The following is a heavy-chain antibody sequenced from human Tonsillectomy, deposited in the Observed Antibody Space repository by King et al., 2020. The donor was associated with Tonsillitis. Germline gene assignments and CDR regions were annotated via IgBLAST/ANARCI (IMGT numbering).Heavy chain of an antibody. J-gene: IGHJ4*02. CDR2: IIPIFGTT. V-gene: IGHV1-69*12. CDR1: GGTFSNYA. CDR3: ARVANTSGYDIYYFDY. Sequence: QLVQSGAEVKKPGSSVKVSCKASGGTFSNYAINWVRQAPGQGLEWMGGIIPIFGTTNYAQKFQGRVTITADESTSTAYMELSSLRSEDTAVYYCARVANTSGYDIYYFDYWGQGTLVTVSS. D-gene: IGHD5-12*01.